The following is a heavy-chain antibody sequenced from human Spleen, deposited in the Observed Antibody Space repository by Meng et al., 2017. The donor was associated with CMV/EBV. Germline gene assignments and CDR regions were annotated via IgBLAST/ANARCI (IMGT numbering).Heavy chain of an antibody. CDR2: ISYDGSNK. D-gene: IGHD3-10*01. V-gene: IGHV3-30*04. J-gene: IGHJ4*02. Sequence: GGSLRLSCAASGFTFSSYAMHWVRQAPGKGLEWVAVISYDGSNKYYADSVKGRFTISRDNSKNTLYLQMNSLRAEDTAVYYCARTHLPYWRIIMVRGVDYFDYWGQGTLVTVSS. CDR1: GFTFSSYA. CDR3: ARTHLPYWRIIMVRGVDYFDY.